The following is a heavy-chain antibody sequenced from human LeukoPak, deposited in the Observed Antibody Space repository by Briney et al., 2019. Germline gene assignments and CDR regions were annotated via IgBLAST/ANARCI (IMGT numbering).Heavy chain of an antibody. CDR1: GFSFSTYW. CDR3: ARDVGYCSGGGSCYLDC. J-gene: IGHJ4*02. D-gene: IGHD2-15*01. CDR2: INSDGSST. V-gene: IGHV3-74*01. Sequence: SGGSLRLSCAAAGFSFSTYWMHWVRQAPGKGLVWVSRINSDGSSTGYADSVKGRFTISRDNVKNSLYLQMNSLKAEDTAVYYCARDVGYCSGGGSCYLDCWGQGILVTVSS.